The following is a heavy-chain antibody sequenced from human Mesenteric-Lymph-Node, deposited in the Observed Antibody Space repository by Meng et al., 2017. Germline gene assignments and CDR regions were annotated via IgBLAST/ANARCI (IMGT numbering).Heavy chain of an antibody. J-gene: IGHJ4*02. D-gene: IGHD2-15*01. V-gene: IGHV1-18*01. CDR3: ARYCSGGSCYDDY. Sequence: ASLKVSCKASGYTFTSYGISWVRQAPGQGLEWMGWISAYNGNTNYVQKLQGRVTMTTDTSTSTAYMELRSLRSDGTAVYYCARYCSGGSCYDDYWGQGTLVTVSS. CDR1: GYTFTSYG. CDR2: ISAYNGNT.